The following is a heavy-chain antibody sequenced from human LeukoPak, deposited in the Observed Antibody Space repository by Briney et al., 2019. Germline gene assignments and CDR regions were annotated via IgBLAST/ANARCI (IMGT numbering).Heavy chain of an antibody. Sequence: GASVKVSCKASGYTFTSYGISWVRQAPGQGLEWMGWISAYNGNTNYAQKLQGRVTMTRNTSISTAYMELSSLRSEDTAVYYCARGHDGGYYYYYMDVWGKGTTVTISS. V-gene: IGHV1-18*01. CDR1: GYTFTSYG. CDR2: ISAYNGNT. CDR3: ARGHDGGYYYYYMDV. J-gene: IGHJ6*03. D-gene: IGHD1-1*01.